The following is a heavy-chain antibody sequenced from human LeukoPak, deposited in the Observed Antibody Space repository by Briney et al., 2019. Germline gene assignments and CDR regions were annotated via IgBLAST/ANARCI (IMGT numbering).Heavy chain of an antibody. CDR2: IYSSVST. CDR3: ARGVLHDSSGYPFDY. V-gene: IGHV4-4*09. D-gene: IGHD3-22*01. CDR1: GDSISDHY. J-gene: IGHJ4*02. Sequence: SETLSLTCTVSGDSISDHYWSWIRQPPGEGLEWIGYIYSSVSTNYNPSLKSRVTISIDTSKSQFSLKLTSVTAADTGVYYCARGVLHDSSGYPFDYWGRGTLVTVSS.